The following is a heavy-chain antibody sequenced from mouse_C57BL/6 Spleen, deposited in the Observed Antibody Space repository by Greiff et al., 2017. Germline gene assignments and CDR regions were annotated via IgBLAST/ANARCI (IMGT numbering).Heavy chain of an antibody. D-gene: IGHD5-5*01. CDR1: GYSITSGYD. V-gene: IGHV3-1*01. J-gene: IGHJ4*01. Sequence: DVKLVESGPGMVKPSQSLSLTCTVTGYSITSGYDWHWIRHFPGNKLEWMGYISYSGSTNYNPSLKSRISITHDTSKNHFFLKLNSVTTEDTATYYCARGSTSYAMDYWGQGTSVTVSS. CDR2: ISYSGST. CDR3: ARGSTSYAMDY.